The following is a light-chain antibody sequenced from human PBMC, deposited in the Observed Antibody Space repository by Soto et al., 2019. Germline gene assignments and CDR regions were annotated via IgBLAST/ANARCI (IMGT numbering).Light chain of an antibody. J-gene: IGKJ1*01. CDR2: DAS. CDR1: QSISSW. CDR3: QQYDNYLT. V-gene: IGKV1-5*01. Sequence: DIQMTQSPSTLSATAGDRVTITCRASQSISSWLAWYQHKPGKAPKLLIYDASNLDSGVPSRFSGSGSGTEFSLTISNLQPDDCATYYCQQYDNYLTFGQGTSVEIK.